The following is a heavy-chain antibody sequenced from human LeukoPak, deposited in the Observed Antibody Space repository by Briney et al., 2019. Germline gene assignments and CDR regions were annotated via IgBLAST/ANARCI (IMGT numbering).Heavy chain of an antibody. CDR1: GYTFISYT. CDR3: ARDPYCSSTSCYKGSYYYGMDV. V-gene: IGHV1-3*01. J-gene: IGHJ6*02. Sequence: ASVKVSCKASGYTFISYTLHWVRQAPGQRLEWMGWINAGNGNTKYSQKFQGRVTFTRDTSASTAYMELSSLRSEDTAVYYCARDPYCSSTSCYKGSYYYGMDVWGQGTTVTVSS. D-gene: IGHD2-2*02. CDR2: INAGNGNT.